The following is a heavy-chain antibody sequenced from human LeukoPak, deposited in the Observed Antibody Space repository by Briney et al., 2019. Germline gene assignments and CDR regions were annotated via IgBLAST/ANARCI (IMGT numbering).Heavy chain of an antibody. J-gene: IGHJ6*03. CDR2: INPNSGGT. CDR1: GYTFTGYY. V-gene: IGHV1-2*06. D-gene: IGHD2-8*01. Sequence: ASVKVSCKASGYTFTGYYMHWVRQAPGQGLEWMGRINPNSGGTNYAQKFQGRVTMTGDTSISTAYMELSRLRSDDTAVYYCARGARYCTNGVCSLYYYYMDVWGKGTTVTVSS. CDR3: ARGARYCTNGVCSLYYYYMDV.